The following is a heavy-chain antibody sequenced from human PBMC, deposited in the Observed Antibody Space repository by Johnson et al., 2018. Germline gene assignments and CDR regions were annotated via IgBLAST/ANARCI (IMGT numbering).Heavy chain of an antibody. CDR2: ISYDGSNK. V-gene: IGHV3-30*03. D-gene: IGHD3-22*01. CDR3: ATPRTMIVVVGSFDY. Sequence: RLSCEASGFTFNSYGIHWVRQAPGKGLEWVAVISYDGSNKYYADSVKGRFTISRDNSKNTLYLQMNSLRAEDTAVYYCATPRTMIVVVGSFDYWGQGTLVTVSS. J-gene: IGHJ4*02. CDR1: GFTFNSYG.